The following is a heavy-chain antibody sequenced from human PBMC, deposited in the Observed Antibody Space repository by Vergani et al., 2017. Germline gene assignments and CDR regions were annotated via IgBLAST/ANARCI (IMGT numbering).Heavy chain of an antibody. Sequence: QVQLVESGGGVVQPGGSLRLSCIASGFTFRLYGMHWVRQAPGKGLEWVAFIRYDGTKRFYGDSVKVRFTISRDNSQTTVFLQMNSLRADDSAVYYCTKAGQYDSDNFLESWGQGALVTVAS. D-gene: IGHD3-22*01. CDR3: TKAGQYDSDNFLES. J-gene: IGHJ1*01. CDR1: GFTFRLYG. CDR2: IRYDGTKR. V-gene: IGHV3-30*02.